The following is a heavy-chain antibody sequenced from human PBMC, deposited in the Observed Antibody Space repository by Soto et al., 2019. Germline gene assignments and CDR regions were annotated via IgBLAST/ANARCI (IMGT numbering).Heavy chain of an antibody. CDR2: IMPIIGTA. Sequence: QVQLVQSGAEEKKPGSSVKVSCKASGGTFSSHVFNWVRQAPGQGLEWMGGIMPIIGTANYAQKFQGRVRITADESTSTAYMELSSLRSEDTAVYYCARDLEFRDGNISHLDYWGQGTLVTVSS. CDR1: GGTFSSHV. J-gene: IGHJ4*02. D-gene: IGHD3-10*01. V-gene: IGHV1-69*01. CDR3: ARDLEFRDGNISHLDY.